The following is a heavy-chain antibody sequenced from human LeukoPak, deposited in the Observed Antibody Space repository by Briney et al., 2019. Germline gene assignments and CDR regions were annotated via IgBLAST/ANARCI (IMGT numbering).Heavy chain of an antibody. V-gene: IGHV3-9*01. D-gene: IGHD2-15*01. J-gene: IGHJ4*02. CDR3: ARDRGGSYSAIDY. CDR1: GFTFDDYA. CDR2: IAWNTGNT. Sequence: GGSLRLSCAASGFTFDDYAMHWVRQAPGKGLEWVSGIAWNTGNTGYADSVKGRFTISRDNAENSLYLQMNSLRAEDTAVYYCARDRGGSYSAIDYWGQGTLVTVSS.